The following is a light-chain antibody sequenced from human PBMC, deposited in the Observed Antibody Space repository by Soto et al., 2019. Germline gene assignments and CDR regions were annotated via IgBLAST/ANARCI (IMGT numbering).Light chain of an antibody. Sequence: QSALTQPRSVSGSPGQSVTISCTGTSSDVGGYNHVSWYQHHPDKAPKFMIYDVSKRPSGVPDRFSGSKSGNTASLTISGLQAEDEADYYCCSSAGSYTFVFGTGTKLTVL. CDR2: DVS. J-gene: IGLJ1*01. CDR1: SSDVGGYNH. V-gene: IGLV2-11*01. CDR3: CSSAGSYTFV.